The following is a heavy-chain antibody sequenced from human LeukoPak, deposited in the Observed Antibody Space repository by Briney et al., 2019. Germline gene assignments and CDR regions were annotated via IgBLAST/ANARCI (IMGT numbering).Heavy chain of an antibody. D-gene: IGHD3-10*01. CDR3: AKELWFGELLPDY. J-gene: IGHJ4*02. CDR2: IRYDGSNK. Sequence: SGGSLRLSCAASGFSFSSYAMSWVRQAPGKGLEWVAFIRYDGSNKYYADSVKGRFTISRDNSKNTLYLQMNSLRAEDTAVYYCAKELWFGELLPDYWGQGNLVTVSS. CDR1: GFSFSSYA. V-gene: IGHV3-30*02.